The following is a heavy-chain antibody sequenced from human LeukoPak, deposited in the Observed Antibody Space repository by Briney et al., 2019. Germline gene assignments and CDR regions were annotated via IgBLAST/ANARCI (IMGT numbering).Heavy chain of an antibody. D-gene: IGHD3-3*01. CDR1: GFAFNTYW. CDR3: AKPITTSGATDGFDI. Sequence: SGGSLRLSCTASGFAFNTYWMNWVRQAPGKGLEWVANIKQDGSEKYYVDSVKGRFTISRDNAKNSLYLQMNSLRAEDTAVYYCAKPITTSGATDGFDIWAKGQRSPSLQ. J-gene: IGHJ3*02. V-gene: IGHV3-7*01. CDR2: IKQDGSEK.